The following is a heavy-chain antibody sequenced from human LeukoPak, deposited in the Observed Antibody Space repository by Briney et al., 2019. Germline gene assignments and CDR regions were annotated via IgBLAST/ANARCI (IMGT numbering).Heavy chain of an antibody. CDR3: PRANCVNGACYHFDY. CDR2: IRKKGFGGTT. Sequence: GGSLRLSCTASGFAFGDYAMSWVRQAPGKGLEWVGFIRKKGFGGTTEYAASVKGRFTISRADPKSIAYLEMNSLKTEDTAVYYCPRANCVNGACYHFDYWGQGTLVTVSS. V-gene: IGHV3-49*04. D-gene: IGHD2-8*01. J-gene: IGHJ4*02. CDR1: GFAFGDYA.